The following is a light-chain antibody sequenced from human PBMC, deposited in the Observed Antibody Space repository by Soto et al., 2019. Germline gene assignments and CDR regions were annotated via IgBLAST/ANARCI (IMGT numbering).Light chain of an antibody. V-gene: IGKV1-33*01. CDR2: DAY. Sequence: SQRPQSPSSLSSSVVYIFPINCQASQDISNYLNWYQKKPGKAPKLLIYDAYNLETGVPSRFSGSGSGTDFTFTISSLKPEDIAKYYCQKHDNLPQITCGHGPRLAIK. J-gene: IGKJ5*01. CDR1: QDISNY. CDR3: QKHDNLPQIT.